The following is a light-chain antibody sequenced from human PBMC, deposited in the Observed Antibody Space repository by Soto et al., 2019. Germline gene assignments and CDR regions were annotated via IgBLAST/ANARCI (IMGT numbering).Light chain of an antibody. CDR1: SSDVGGYKY. CDR3: SSYAGSNNYV. CDR2: AVN. J-gene: IGLJ1*01. Sequence: QSVLTQPPSASGSPGQSVTTSCTGTSSDVGGYKYVSWYQQYPGKAPKLMIYAVNKRPSGVPDRFSGSKSGITASLTVSGLQAEDEADYYCSSYAGSNNYVFGTGTKV. V-gene: IGLV2-8*01.